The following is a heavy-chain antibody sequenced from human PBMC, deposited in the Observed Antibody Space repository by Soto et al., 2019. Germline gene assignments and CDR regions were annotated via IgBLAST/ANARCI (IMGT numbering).Heavy chain of an antibody. V-gene: IGHV3-23*01. CDR1: GFTFSSYA. CDR2: ISGSGGST. Sequence: GGSLRLSCAASGFTFSSYAMSWVRQAPGKGLEWVSAISGSGGSTYYADSVKGRFTISRDNSKNTLYLQMNSLRAEDTAVYYCAKGGPVGEYSSGWPTDAFDIWGQGTMVTVSS. J-gene: IGHJ3*02. D-gene: IGHD6-19*01. CDR3: AKGGPVGEYSSGWPTDAFDI.